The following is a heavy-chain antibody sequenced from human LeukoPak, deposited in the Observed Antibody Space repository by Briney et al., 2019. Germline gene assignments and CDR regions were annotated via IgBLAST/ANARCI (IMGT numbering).Heavy chain of an antibody. CDR3: ARVPSDYDFWSGYFSPFDY. V-gene: IGHV3-74*01. D-gene: IGHD3-3*01. CDR2: INSDGSST. J-gene: IGHJ4*02. Sequence: GGSLRLSCAASGFTFSSYWMHWVRQAPGKGLVWVSRINSDGSSTSYADSVKGRFTISRDNAKNTLYLQMNSLRAEDTAVYYCARVPSDYDFWSGYFSPFDYWGQGTLVTVSS. CDR1: GFTFSSYW.